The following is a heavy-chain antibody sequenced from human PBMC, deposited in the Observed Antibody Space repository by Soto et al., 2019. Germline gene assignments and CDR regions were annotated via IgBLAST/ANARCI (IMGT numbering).Heavy chain of an antibody. D-gene: IGHD2-21*02. CDR3: AREDDGGDSLDV. Sequence: QVQLQQSGPGLVKPSQTLSLTCTVSGDSISSDYYHWTWIRQSPGKGLEWIGYIHHSGRILYNPSLKRRVTIAVDTSKIQFALHLTSVTSADTAVYFCAREDDGGDSLDVWGQGTTVTVSS. J-gene: IGHJ6*02. V-gene: IGHV4-30-4*08. CDR1: GDSISSDYYH. CDR2: IHHSGRI.